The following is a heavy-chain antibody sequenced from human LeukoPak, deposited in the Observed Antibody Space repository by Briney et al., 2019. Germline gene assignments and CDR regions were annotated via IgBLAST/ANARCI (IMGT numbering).Heavy chain of an antibody. Sequence: GGSLRLSCEGSGFTFSNYWMGWVRQAPGKGLQWVANIKTDGSEKYYVDSVKGRFTIFRDNAKNSLYLQMNSLRAEDTAVYYCATYSSLNRREFQYWGQGTLLTVSS. CDR3: ATYSSLNRREFQY. D-gene: IGHD3-22*01. J-gene: IGHJ1*01. V-gene: IGHV3-7*01. CDR1: GFTFSNYW. CDR2: IKTDGSEK.